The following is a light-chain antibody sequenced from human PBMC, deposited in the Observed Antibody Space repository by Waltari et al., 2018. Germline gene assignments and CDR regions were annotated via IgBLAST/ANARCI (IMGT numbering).Light chain of an antibody. CDR1: ASNIGGNL. CDR2: RSA. J-gene: IGLJ3*02. V-gene: IGLV1-44*01. Sequence: QSVLTQPPSASGTPGQRVTISCSGSASNIGGNLVNWYQQLPGKSPKLLIYRSAQRPSVVPGRVSGSKSGTSASLAISGLQSEDEADYYCASWDVSLNGHWVFGGGTKVTVL. CDR3: ASWDVSLNGHWV.